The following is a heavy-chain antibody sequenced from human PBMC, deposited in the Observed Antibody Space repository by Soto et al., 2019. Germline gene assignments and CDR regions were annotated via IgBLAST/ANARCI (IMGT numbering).Heavy chain of an antibody. CDR3: ARGGIGMVRTFDH. D-gene: IGHD3-10*01. CDR1: GFTVSSTY. Sequence: EVQLVESGGDLLQPGGSLRLSCAASGFTVSSTYMSWVRQAPGKGLEWVSIIFSSGESFYADSVKGRFTISRDSSDNTVYLQMNSLKAEDTAVYYCARGGIGMVRTFDHWGQGTLVTVSS. J-gene: IGHJ4*02. CDR2: IFSSGES. V-gene: IGHV3-53*01.